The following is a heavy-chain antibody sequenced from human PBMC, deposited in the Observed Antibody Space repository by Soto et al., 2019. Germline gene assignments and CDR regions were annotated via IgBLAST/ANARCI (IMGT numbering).Heavy chain of an antibody. CDR1: GYTFTGYY. J-gene: IGHJ5*02. D-gene: IGHD3-3*01. CDR2: INPNSGGT. Sequence: ASVKVSCKASGYTFTGYYMHWVRQAPGQGLEWMGWINPNSGGTNYAQKFQGWVTMTRDTSISTAYMELSRLRSDDTAVYYCARGPRITIFGVAPRGWLDPWGQGTLVTVSS. CDR3: ARGPRITIFGVAPRGWLDP. V-gene: IGHV1-2*04.